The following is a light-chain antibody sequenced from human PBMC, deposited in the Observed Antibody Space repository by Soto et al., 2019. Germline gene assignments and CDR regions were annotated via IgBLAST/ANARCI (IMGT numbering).Light chain of an antibody. J-gene: IGKJ1*01. CDR1: QSVSSSY. CDR2: GAS. V-gene: IGKV3-20*01. CDR3: QQYGSSPAWT. Sequence: EIVLTQSPGTLSLSPGERATLSCRASQSVSSSYLAWYQQKPGQAPRLLIYGASSRATGIPDRFSGSGSGTDFTLTISRLEPEGFAVYYCQQYGSSPAWTFGQGDKVEIK.